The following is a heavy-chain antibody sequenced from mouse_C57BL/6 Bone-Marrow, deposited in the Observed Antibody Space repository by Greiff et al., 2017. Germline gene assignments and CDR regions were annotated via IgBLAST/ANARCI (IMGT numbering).Heavy chain of an antibody. CDR1: GYTFTSYW. J-gene: IGHJ4*01. CDR3: AREGITYAMDY. V-gene: IGHV1-50*01. CDR2: IDPSDSYT. Sequence: VQLQQSGAELVKPGASVKLSCKASGYTFTSYWMQWVKQRPGKGLEWIGEIDPSDSYTNYNQKFKGKATLTVDTSSSTAYMQLSSLTSEDSAVYYCAREGITYAMDYWGQGTSVTVSS.